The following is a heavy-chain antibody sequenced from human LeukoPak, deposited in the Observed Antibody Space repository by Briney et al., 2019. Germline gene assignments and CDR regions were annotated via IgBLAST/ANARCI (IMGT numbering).Heavy chain of an antibody. D-gene: IGHD3-10*01. Sequence: SETLSLTCTVSGYSISSGYYWGWIRQPPGKGLEWIGSIYHSGSTYYNPSLKSRVTISVDTSKNQFSLKLSSVTAADTAVYYCARQFPRRYYGSGSYYNGGAYYFDYGGQGTLVPSPQ. CDR1: GYSISSGYY. J-gene: IGHJ4*02. CDR3: ARQFPRRYYGSGSYYNGGAYYFDY. V-gene: IGHV4-38-2*02. CDR2: IYHSGST.